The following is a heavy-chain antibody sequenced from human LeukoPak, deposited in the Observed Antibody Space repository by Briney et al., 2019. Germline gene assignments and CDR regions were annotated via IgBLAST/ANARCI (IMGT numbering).Heavy chain of an antibody. CDR3: ARHDAPARRYCSGGSCYEAFFDY. D-gene: IGHD2-15*01. J-gene: IGHJ4*02. Sequence: PSETLSPTCTVSGGSISSGSYYWSWIRQPPGKGLEWIGYIYYSGSTNYNPSLKSRVTISVDTSKNQFSLKLSSVTAADTAVYYCARHDAPARRYCSGGSCYEAFFDYWGQGTLVTVSS. V-gene: IGHV4-61*01. CDR1: GGSISSGSYY. CDR2: IYYSGST.